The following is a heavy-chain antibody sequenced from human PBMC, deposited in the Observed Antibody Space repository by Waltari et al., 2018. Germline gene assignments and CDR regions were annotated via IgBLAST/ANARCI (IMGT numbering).Heavy chain of an antibody. J-gene: IGHJ4*02. D-gene: IGHD2-21*01. CDR3: ARETSHYYYFDY. CDR2: IWYDGNNK. V-gene: IGHV3-33*01. CDR1: GFTFSSYG. Sequence: QVQLVESGGGVVQPGRSLRLSCAASGFTFSSYGLHWVRQAPGKGLEWGEVIWYDGNNKYYAESVKGRFTISRDNSKNTLYLQMNSLRAEDTAVYYCARETSHYYYFDYWGQGTLVTGSS.